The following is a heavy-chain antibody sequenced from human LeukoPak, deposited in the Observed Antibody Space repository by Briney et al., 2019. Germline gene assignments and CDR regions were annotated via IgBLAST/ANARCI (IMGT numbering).Heavy chain of an antibody. D-gene: IGHD6-19*01. CDR2: IKQDGSEK. CDR1: GFTFSSYW. CDR3: ARARPQNIAVAGSRYYFDY. V-gene: IGHV3-7*01. Sequence: SGGSLRLSCAASGFTFSSYWMSWVRQAPGKGLEWVANIKQDGSEKYYVDSVKGRFTISRDNAKNSLYLQMNSLRAEDTAVYYCARARPQNIAVAGSRYYFDYWGQGTLVTVSS. J-gene: IGHJ4*02.